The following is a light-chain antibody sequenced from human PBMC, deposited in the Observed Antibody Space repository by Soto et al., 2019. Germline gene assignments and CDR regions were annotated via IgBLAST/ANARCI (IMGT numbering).Light chain of an antibody. J-gene: IGKJ2*01. CDR1: QSLLHSNGYNY. CDR3: MQALQTPYT. CDR2: LGS. Sequence: DIVMTQSPLSLPVTPGEPASISCRSSQSLLHSNGYNYLDWYLQKPGQSPQLLIYLGSNRASGVPDRFSGSGSGTDFTLNIIRVEGEDVGVYYCMQALQTPYTFAQGNKLEI. V-gene: IGKV2-28*01.